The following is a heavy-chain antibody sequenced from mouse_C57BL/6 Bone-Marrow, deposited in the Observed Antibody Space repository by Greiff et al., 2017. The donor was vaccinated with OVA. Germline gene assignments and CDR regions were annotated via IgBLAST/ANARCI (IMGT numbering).Heavy chain of an antibody. CDR1: GYTFTSYT. CDR2: INPSSGYT. J-gene: IGHJ4*01. D-gene: IGHD2-3*01. V-gene: IGHV1-4*01. Sequence: QVQLQQSGAELARPGASVKMSCKASGYTFTSYTMHWVKQRPGKGLEWIGYINPSSGYTKYNQKFKDKATLTADKSSSTAYMQLSSLTSEDSAVYYCARSSRWLLRAMDYWGQGTSVTVSS. CDR3: ARSSRWLLRAMDY.